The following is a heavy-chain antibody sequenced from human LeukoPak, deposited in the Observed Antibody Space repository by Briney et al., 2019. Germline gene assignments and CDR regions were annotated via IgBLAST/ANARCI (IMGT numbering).Heavy chain of an antibody. CDR2: ISYDGSDK. D-gene: IGHD3-22*01. CDR3: AKDEDYYDSSGRSPYFDH. J-gene: IGHJ4*02. Sequence: GGSLRLSCAASGFTFSSCGMHWVRQAPGKGLEWVAVISYDGSDKYYADSVKGRFTISRDNSKNTLYLQMNSLRAEDTAVYYCAKDEDYYDSSGRSPYFDHWGQGTLVTVSS. CDR1: GFTFSSCG. V-gene: IGHV3-30*18.